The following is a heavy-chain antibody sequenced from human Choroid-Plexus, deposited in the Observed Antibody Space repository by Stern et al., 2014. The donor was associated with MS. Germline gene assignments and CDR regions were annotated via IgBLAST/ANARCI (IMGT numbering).Heavy chain of an antibody. CDR3: AKDRQYLTYFFDH. CDR2: VSYDGSNK. D-gene: IGHD2/OR15-2a*01. J-gene: IGHJ5*02. CDR1: GFTFGSCA. Sequence: VQLVESGGGVVQPGRPLRLSCVASGFTFGSCAMHWVRQAPGKGLEWVAGVSYDGSNKYYADSVKVRFTISRYNSQNTLYMQMSSLRPEDTAVYYCAKDRQYLTYFFDHWGQGSLVTVSS. V-gene: IGHV3-30*18.